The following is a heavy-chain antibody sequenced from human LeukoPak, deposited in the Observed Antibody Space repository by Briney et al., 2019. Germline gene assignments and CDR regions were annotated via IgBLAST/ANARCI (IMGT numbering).Heavy chain of an antibody. CDR1: GFTFSSYS. J-gene: IGHJ4*02. CDR3: TRVPRRGIDY. V-gene: IGHV3-49*04. D-gene: IGHD3-16*01. Sequence: PGGSLRLSCAASGFTFSSYSMNWVRQAPGKGLEWVGFIRSKAYGGTTEYAASVKGRFTISRDDSKSIAYLQMNSLKTEDTAVYYCTRVPRRGIDYWGQGTLVTVSS. CDR2: IRSKAYGGTT.